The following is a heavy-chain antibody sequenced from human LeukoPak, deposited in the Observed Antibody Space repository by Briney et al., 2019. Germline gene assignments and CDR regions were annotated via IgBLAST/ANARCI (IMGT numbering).Heavy chain of an antibody. J-gene: IGHJ6*02. CDR1: GFAFTKYE. V-gene: IGHV3-48*03. D-gene: IGHD3-22*01. Sequence: GSLRLSCAASGFAFTKYEMNWVRQAPGKGLERIAYISVSAGTIDYADAAEGRFTISRDDAKNSLYLQMNSLRVEDTAIYYCAKDFPHYYETSHGMDVWGQGTTVTVS. CDR2: ISVSAGTI. CDR3: AKDFPHYYETSHGMDV.